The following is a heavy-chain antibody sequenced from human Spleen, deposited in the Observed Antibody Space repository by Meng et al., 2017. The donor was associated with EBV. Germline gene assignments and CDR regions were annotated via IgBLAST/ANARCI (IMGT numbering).Heavy chain of an antibody. D-gene: IGHD7-27*01. V-gene: IGHV4-34*02. J-gene: IGHJ2*01. CDR1: GWSFNGYY. CDR2: VNHGAST. Sequence: VELQQWGAGLLKTSETLSLTCAVYGWSFNGYYWSWVRQSPAKGLEWIGEVNHGASTNYNPSLKSRVTISLDKSKNQFSLKLTSLTAADTAVYYCATAGTGVTGDRWHFDHWGRGNLVTVSS. CDR3: ATAGTGVTGDRWHFDH.